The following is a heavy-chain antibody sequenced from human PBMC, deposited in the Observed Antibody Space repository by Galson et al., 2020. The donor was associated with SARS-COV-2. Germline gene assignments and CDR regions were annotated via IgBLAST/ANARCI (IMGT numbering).Heavy chain of an antibody. J-gene: IGHJ6*03. D-gene: IGHD5-12*01. CDR2: ISSNSTYI. CDR3: ARERGATTGGDYYCVDV. Sequence: GESLKISFAASGFTFSSYSMNWVRQAPGKGLEWVSTISSNSTYIYYADSVKGRFTISRDNPRNSLYLQMNSLRAEDTAVYYCARERGATTGGDYYCVDVRSKGTTVNVSS. CDR1: GFTFSSYS. V-gene: IGHV3-21*01.